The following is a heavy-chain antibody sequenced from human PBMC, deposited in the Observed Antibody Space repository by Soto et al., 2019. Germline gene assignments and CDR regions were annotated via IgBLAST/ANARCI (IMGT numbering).Heavy chain of an antibody. J-gene: IGHJ4*02. V-gene: IGHV3-30-3*01. D-gene: IGHD6-6*01. CDR3: ARERAPYAIAAPFDY. CDR2: ISYDGSNK. Sequence: RLSCAASGFIFSSFAMHWARQAPGKGLEWVAIISYDGSNKYYADSVKGRFTLSRDNSKNTVYLQMNSLRADDTALYFCARERAPYAIAAPFDYWGQGTLVTVSS. CDR1: GFIFSSFA.